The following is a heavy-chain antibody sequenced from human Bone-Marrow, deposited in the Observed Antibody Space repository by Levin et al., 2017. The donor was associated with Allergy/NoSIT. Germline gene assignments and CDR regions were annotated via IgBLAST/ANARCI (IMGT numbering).Heavy chain of an antibody. Sequence: PGGSLRLSCAASGFTFSSYAMHWVRQAPGKGLEWVAVISYDGSNKYYADSVKGRFTISRDNSKNTLYLQMNSLRAEDTAVYYCARVGPGMYYDFWSGYNLGMDVWGQGTTVTVSS. CDR2: ISYDGSNK. CDR3: ARVGPGMYYDFWSGYNLGMDV. CDR1: GFTFSSYA. J-gene: IGHJ6*02. D-gene: IGHD3-3*01. V-gene: IGHV3-30*04.